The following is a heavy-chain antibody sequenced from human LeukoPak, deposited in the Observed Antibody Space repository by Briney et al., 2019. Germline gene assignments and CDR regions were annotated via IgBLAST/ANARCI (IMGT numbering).Heavy chain of an antibody. V-gene: IGHV4-34*01. D-gene: IGHD3-10*01. Sequence: SETLSLTGAVYGVSFSGFYWSWIRQPPGKGLEWIGEINHSGSTNYNPSLKSPVTISVDTSKDQFSLKLSSVTAADTAVYYSARCRYGSERSWFDHWGQGTLVTVSS. J-gene: IGHJ5*02. CDR2: INHSGST. CDR1: GVSFSGFY. CDR3: ARCRYGSERSWFDH.